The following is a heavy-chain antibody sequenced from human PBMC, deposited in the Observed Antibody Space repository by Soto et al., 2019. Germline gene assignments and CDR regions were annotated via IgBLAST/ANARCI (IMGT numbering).Heavy chain of an antibody. J-gene: IGHJ6*02. V-gene: IGHV3-21*01. CDR3: ASRHYGMDV. CDR2: ITSSSSYI. Sequence: GGSMSLSCAATRFPFVCYSMNWVRQAPGKGLEWVSSITSSSSYIYYADSVKGRFTISRDNAKNSLYLQMNSLRAEDTAVYYCASRHYGMDVWGQGT. CDR1: RFPFVCYS.